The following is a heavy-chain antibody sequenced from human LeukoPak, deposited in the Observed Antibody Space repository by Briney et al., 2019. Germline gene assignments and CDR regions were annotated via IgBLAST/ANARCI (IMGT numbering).Heavy chain of an antibody. CDR1: GFTFTNYA. J-gene: IGHJ6*03. D-gene: IGHD5-18*01. V-gene: IGHV3-23*01. CDR3: AKVGYLVYYYYYMDV. Sequence: GGSLRLSCAASGFTFTNYAMSWVRQAPGKGLVWVSGISASGGSTYYADSVNGRFTISRDNTQNTLYLQMNSLRGEDTAVYYCAKVGYLVYYYYYMDVWGKGTTVTVSS. CDR2: ISASGGST.